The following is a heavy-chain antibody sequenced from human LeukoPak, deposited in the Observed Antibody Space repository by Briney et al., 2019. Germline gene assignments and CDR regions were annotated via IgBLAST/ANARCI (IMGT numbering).Heavy chain of an antibody. CDR3: ARGGSRVFDF. CDR2: IYSSGST. J-gene: IGHJ4*02. Sequence: PSETLSLTCTVSGGSISSYFWSWIRQPPGKELEWIGYIYSSGSTSYNRSLKSRVTISVDTSKNQFSLKLTSVTAAGTAVYYCARGGSRVFDFWGQGTLVTVSS. CDR1: GGSISSYF. V-gene: IGHV4-4*09. D-gene: IGHD2-2*01.